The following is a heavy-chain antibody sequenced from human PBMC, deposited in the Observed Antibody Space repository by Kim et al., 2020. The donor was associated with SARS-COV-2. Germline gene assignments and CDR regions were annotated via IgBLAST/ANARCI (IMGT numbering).Heavy chain of an antibody. D-gene: IGHD1-26*01. Sequence: GGSLRLSCAASGFTFSFYWMHWIRHSPGEGLVWVAHIHSDGRTTTYADSVKGRFTISRDNAKNALHLQMNGLRAEDTAVYSCARGMWGGFDSWGHGIPVT. CDR3: ARGMWGGFDS. CDR2: IHSDGRTT. CDR1: GFTFSFYW. V-gene: IGHV3-74*03. J-gene: IGHJ4*03.